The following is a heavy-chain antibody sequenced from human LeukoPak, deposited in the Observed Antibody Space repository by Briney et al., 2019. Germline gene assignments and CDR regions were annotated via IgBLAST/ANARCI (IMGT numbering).Heavy chain of an antibody. CDR1: GYTFTGHY. J-gene: IGHJ3*02. CDR2: INPNSGGT. Sequence: ASVKVSCKASGYTFTGHYMHWVRQAPGQGLEWMGWINPNSGGTNYAQKFQGRVTMTRDTSISTAYMELSRLRSDDTAVYYCARDQGILTGYFETHDAFDIWGQGTMVTVSS. D-gene: IGHD3-9*01. V-gene: IGHV1-2*02. CDR3: ARDQGILTGYFETHDAFDI.